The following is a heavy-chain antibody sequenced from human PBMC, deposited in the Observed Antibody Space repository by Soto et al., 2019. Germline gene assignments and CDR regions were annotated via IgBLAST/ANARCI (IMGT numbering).Heavy chain of an antibody. V-gene: IGHV1-69*01. D-gene: IGHD3-10*01. CDR3: ARDSPYGGDYRDWFDP. CDR1: GGTFGSYG. Sequence: QVQMVQSGAEVKKPGSSVKVSCKASGGTFGSYGFSWVRQAPGQGLEWLGGVIPIFGTINYAQKFQGRVTITADESTTTAYIELNSLTSEDTAVYYCARDSPYGGDYRDWFDPWGQGTLVTVSS. J-gene: IGHJ5*02. CDR2: VIPIFGTI.